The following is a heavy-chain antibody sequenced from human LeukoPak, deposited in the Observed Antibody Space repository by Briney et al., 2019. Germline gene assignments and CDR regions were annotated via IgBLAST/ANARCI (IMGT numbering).Heavy chain of an antibody. CDR2: FDPEDGKT. Sequence: ASVKVSCKVSGNTLTELSIHWVRQAPGKGLEWMGGFDPEDGKTIFPEKFQGRVTMTEDTSTDTAHMELGSLKSEDTAMYYCATRATSHSRQPVPPFEYWGQGTLVTVSS. J-gene: IGHJ4*02. D-gene: IGHD1-1*01. CDR1: GNTLTELS. CDR3: ATRATSHSRQPVPPFEY. V-gene: IGHV1-24*01.